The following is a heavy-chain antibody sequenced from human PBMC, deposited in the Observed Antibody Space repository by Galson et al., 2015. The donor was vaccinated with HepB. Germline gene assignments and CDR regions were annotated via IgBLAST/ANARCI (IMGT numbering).Heavy chain of an antibody. D-gene: IGHD7-27*01. CDR3: ARGDWGWGGFDD. Sequence: SVKVSCKASGYTFTNYGISWVRQAPGQGLQWMGWISAYNGKTHYAQKLQGRVTMTKDTSTSTAYMELRSLKADDTAVYYCARGDWGWGGFDDWGQGTLVTVSS. V-gene: IGHV1-18*01. CDR2: ISAYNGKT. CDR1: GYTFTNYG. J-gene: IGHJ4*02.